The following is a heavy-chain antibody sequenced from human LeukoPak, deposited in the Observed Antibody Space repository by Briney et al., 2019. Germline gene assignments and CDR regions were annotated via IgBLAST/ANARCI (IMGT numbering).Heavy chain of an antibody. CDR1: GFTFSSYW. J-gene: IGHJ4*02. Sequence: GGSLRLSCAASGFTFSSYWMTWVRQAPGKRLEWVAHIKEDGSEKYYLDSVKGRFTISRDNARNSLYLQMNSLRAEDTAVYYCARDPSSLRDSYDYWGQGTLVTVSS. CDR3: ARDPSSLRDSYDY. V-gene: IGHV3-7*01. CDR2: IKEDGSEK.